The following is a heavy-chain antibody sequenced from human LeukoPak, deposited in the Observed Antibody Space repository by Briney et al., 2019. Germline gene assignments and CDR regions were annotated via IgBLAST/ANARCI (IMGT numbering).Heavy chain of an antibody. CDR3: ARSLVDFWSGYCGGTLDC. CDR2: IKQDGSEK. J-gene: IGHJ4*02. CDR1: GLTFSSYW. Sequence: GGSLRLSCAASGLTFSSYWMSWVRQAPGKGLEWVANIKQDGSEKYYVDSVKGRFTISRDNAKNSLYLQMNSLRAEDTAVYYCARSLVDFWSGYCGGTLDCWGQGTLVTVFS. D-gene: IGHD3-3*01. V-gene: IGHV3-7*01.